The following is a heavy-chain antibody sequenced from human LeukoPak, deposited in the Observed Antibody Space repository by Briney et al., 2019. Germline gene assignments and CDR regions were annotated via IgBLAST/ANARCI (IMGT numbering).Heavy chain of an antibody. CDR2: IYTSGST. D-gene: IGHD1-14*01. CDR3: AREIARSYYYYCYMDV. V-gene: IGHV4-4*07. Sequence: PSETLSLTCTVSGGSISSYYWSWIRQPAGKGLEWIGRIYTSGSTNYNPSLKSRVTMSVDTSKNQFSLKLSSVTAADTAVYYCAREIARSYYYYCYMDVWGKGTTVTVSS. J-gene: IGHJ6*03. CDR1: GGSISSYY.